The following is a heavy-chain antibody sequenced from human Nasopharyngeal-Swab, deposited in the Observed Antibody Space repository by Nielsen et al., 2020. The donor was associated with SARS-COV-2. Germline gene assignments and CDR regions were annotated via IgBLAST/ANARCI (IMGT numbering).Heavy chain of an antibody. CDR2: IKQDGSEK. D-gene: IGHD6-13*01. J-gene: IGHJ4*02. CDR3: AIAGLSSWHFDY. V-gene: IGHV3-7*01. Sequence: GESLKISCAASGFTFSSYWMSWVRQAPGKGLEWVANIKQDGSEKYYVDSVKRRFTISRDNAKNSLYLQMNSLRAEDTAVYYSAIAGLSSWHFDYWGQGTLVTVSS. CDR1: GFTFSSYW.